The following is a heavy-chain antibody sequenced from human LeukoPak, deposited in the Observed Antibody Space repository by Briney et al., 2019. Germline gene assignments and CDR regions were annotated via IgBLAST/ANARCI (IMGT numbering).Heavy chain of an antibody. CDR1: GFTFSSYA. Sequence: GGSPRLSCAASGFTFSSYAMGWVRQAPGQGLEWVSVISGSGGSTHYADSVKGRFTISRDNFKNALYQQMSILRAEDTAVYYCAKDVGANNHWGQGTLVTVSS. J-gene: IGHJ5*02. CDR3: AKDVGANNH. V-gene: IGHV3-23*01. CDR2: ISGSGGST. D-gene: IGHD1-26*01.